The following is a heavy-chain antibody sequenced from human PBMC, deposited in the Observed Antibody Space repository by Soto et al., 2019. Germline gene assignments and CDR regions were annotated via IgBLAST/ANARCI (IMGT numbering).Heavy chain of an antibody. Sequence: EVQLVESGGGLVQPGGSLRLSCAASGFTFSSYWMSWVRQAPGKGLEWVANIKQDGSEKYYVDSVKGRFTISRDNAKNSLYLQMNSLRAEDTAVYYCATLMEYCISTSCYDTFDYWGQGTLVTVSS. CDR1: GFTFSSYW. CDR2: IKQDGSEK. V-gene: IGHV3-7*01. J-gene: IGHJ4*02. D-gene: IGHD2-2*01. CDR3: ATLMEYCISTSCYDTFDY.